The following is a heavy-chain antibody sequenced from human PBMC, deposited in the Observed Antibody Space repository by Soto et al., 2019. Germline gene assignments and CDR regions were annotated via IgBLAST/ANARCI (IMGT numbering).Heavy chain of an antibody. CDR2: INAGNGNT. Sequence: GASVKVSCKASGYTFTSYAMHWVRQAPGQRLEWMGWINAGNGNTKYSQKFQGRVTITRDTSASTAYTELSSLRSEDTAVYYCARDSKEYSSSSYYFDYWGQGTLVTVSS. V-gene: IGHV1-3*01. CDR1: GYTFTSYA. J-gene: IGHJ4*02. D-gene: IGHD6-6*01. CDR3: ARDSKEYSSSSYYFDY.